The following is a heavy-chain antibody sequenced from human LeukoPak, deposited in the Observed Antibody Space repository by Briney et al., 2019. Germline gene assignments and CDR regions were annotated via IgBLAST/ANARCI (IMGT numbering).Heavy chain of an antibody. V-gene: IGHV3-48*01. CDR2: IGSSSSPI. J-gene: IGHJ4*02. CDR1: GFTFSSCS. CDR3: ARDLGGSWFYY. D-gene: IGHD6-13*01. Sequence: AGGSLRLSCVASGFTFSSCSMTWVRQAPGKGLEWLSYIGSSSSPIYYADSVKGRFTVSRDNAKNSLYLQMNSLRAEDTALYYCARDLGGSWFYYWGQGTLVTVSS.